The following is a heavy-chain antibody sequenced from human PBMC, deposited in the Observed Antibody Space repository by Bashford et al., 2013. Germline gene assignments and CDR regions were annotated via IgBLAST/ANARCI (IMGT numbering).Heavy chain of an antibody. V-gene: IGHV3-23*01. D-gene: IGHD1-14*01. Sequence: VRQAPGKGLEWVSAISGSGGSTYYADSVKGRFTISRDNSKNTLYLQMNSLRAEDTAVYYCAKDRSDRSYYFDYWGQGPWSPVSS. CDR3: AKDRSDRSYYFDY. CDR2: ISGSGGST. J-gene: IGHJ4*02.